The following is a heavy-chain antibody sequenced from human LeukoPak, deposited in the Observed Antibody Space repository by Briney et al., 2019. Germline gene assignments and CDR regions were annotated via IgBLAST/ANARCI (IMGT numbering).Heavy chain of an antibody. Sequence: SETLSLTCTVSGGSISSGDYYWSWIRQPPGKGLEWIGYIYYSGSTNYNPYLKSRVPISVDTSKNQLSLKLSSVTAADTAVYYCARDRGATRRYYFDYWGQGTLVTVSS. CDR1: GGSISSGDYY. V-gene: IGHV4-61*08. CDR3: ARDRGATRRYYFDY. D-gene: IGHD1-26*01. J-gene: IGHJ4*02. CDR2: IYYSGST.